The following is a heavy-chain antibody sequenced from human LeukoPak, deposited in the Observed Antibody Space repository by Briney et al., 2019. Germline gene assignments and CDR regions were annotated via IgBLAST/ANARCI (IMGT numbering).Heavy chain of an antibody. CDR3: ARALYNGNSEMGY. V-gene: IGHV3-48*04. CDR1: GFTFSSYS. Sequence: GGSLRLSCAASGFTFSSYSMNWVRQAPGKGLEWVSYISSSSSTIYYADSVKGRFTISRDNAKNSLYLQMNSLRAEDTAVYYCARALYNGNSEMGYWGQGTLVTVSS. J-gene: IGHJ4*02. D-gene: IGHD4-23*01. CDR2: ISSSSSTI.